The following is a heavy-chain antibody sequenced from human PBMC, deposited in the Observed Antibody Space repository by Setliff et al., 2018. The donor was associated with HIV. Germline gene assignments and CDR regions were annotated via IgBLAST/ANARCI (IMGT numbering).Heavy chain of an antibody. V-gene: IGHV4-34*01. J-gene: IGHJ4*02. Sequence: SETLSLTCAVYGGSFSGFSWNWIRQPPGKGLEWIGDINNYGVTLYTSSLAGRVTISVDTSKNQFSLTFKSLTVADTALYFCSRGPTIRGSFTGVVYTAPLPSFDTWSQGSLVTVSS. D-gene: IGHD3-3*01. CDR3: SRGPTIRGSFTGVVYTAPLPSFDT. CDR2: INNYGVT. CDR1: GGSFSGFS.